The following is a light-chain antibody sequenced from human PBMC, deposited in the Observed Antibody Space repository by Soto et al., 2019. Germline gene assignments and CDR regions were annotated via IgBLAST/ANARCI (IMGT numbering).Light chain of an antibody. V-gene: IGKV3-15*01. CDR3: QQYNNWPPWT. J-gene: IGKJ1*01. CDR2: GAS. CDR1: QSVSSN. Sequence: MLTQSPATLSVSLVDRATLSCSASQSVSSNLAWYQQKPGQAPRLLIYGASTRATGIPARFSGSGSGTEFTLTISSLQSEDFAVYYCQQYNNWPPWTFGRGTNVDI.